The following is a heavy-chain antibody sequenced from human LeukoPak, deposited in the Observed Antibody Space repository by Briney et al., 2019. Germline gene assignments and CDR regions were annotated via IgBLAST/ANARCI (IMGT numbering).Heavy chain of an antibody. D-gene: IGHD2-15*01. CDR1: GYTFTGYY. Sequence: GASVKVSCKASGYTFTGYYMHWVRQAPGQGLEWMGWINPNSGGTNYAQKFQGRVTMTRDTSISTAYMELSRLRSDDTAVYYCARVVGATEGYCSGGSCSWFDPWGQGTLVTVSS. V-gene: IGHV1-2*02. CDR3: ARVVGATEGYCSGGSCSWFDP. CDR2: INPNSGGT. J-gene: IGHJ5*02.